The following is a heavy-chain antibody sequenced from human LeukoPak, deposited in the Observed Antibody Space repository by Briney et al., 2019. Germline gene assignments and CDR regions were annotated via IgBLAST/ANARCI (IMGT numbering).Heavy chain of an antibody. Sequence: SETLSLTCTVSGGSISSSDYYWSWIRQPPGKGLEWIGYIYYSGSTYYNPSLKSRVTISVDTSKNQFSLKLSSVTAADTAVYYCARVKSYYFDYWGQGTLVTVSS. CDR3: ARVKSYYFDY. V-gene: IGHV4-30-4*08. D-gene: IGHD4-23*01. CDR1: GGSISSSDYY. CDR2: IYYSGST. J-gene: IGHJ4*02.